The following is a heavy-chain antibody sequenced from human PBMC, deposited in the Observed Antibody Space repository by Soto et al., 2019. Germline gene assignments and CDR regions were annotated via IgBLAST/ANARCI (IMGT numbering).Heavy chain of an antibody. CDR2: IIPIFGTA. CDR1: GGTFSSYA. Sequence: QVQLVQSGAEVKKPGSSVKVSCKASGGTFSSYAISWVRQAPGQGLEWMGGIIPIFGTANYAQKFQGRVTITADESTSTAYMELSSLRSEDTAVYYCASGDALCTPYDFWSGSQTPYYYYGMDVWGQGTTVTVSS. CDR3: ASGDALCTPYDFWSGSQTPYYYYGMDV. D-gene: IGHD3-3*01. J-gene: IGHJ6*02. V-gene: IGHV1-69*01.